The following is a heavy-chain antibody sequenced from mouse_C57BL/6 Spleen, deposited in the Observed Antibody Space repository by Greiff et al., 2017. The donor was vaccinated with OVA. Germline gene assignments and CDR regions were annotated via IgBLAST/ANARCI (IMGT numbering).Heavy chain of an antibody. V-gene: IGHV5-4*01. CDR3: ARDQDDYGTPFAY. J-gene: IGHJ3*01. Sequence: EVMLVESGGGLVKPGGSLKLSCAASGFTFSSYAMSWVRQTPEKRLEWVATISDGGSYTYYPDNVKGRFTISRDNAKNNLYLQMSHLKSEDTAMYYCARDQDDYGTPFAYWGQGTLVTVSA. CDR1: GFTFSSYA. CDR2: ISDGGSYT. D-gene: IGHD2-4*01.